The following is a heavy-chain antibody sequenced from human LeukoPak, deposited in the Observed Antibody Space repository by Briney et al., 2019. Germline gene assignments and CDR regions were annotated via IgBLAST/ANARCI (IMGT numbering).Heavy chain of an antibody. CDR1: GFTFSSYG. Sequence: GGSLRLSCAASGFTFSSYGMHWVRQAPGQGLEWMGWISAYNGNTNYAQKLQGRVTMTTDTSTSTAYMELRSLRSDDTAVYYCAREKNYSFDYWGQGTLVTVSS. J-gene: IGHJ4*02. CDR2: ISAYNGNT. D-gene: IGHD1-7*01. CDR3: AREKNYSFDY. V-gene: IGHV1-18*01.